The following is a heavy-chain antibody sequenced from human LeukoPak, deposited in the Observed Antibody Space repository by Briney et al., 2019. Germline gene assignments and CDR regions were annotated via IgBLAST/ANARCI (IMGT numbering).Heavy chain of an antibody. V-gene: IGHV4-39*02. CDR2: IYYSGST. Sequence: SETLSLTCTVSGGSISSSSCYWGWIRQPPGKGLEWIGSIYYSGSTYYNPSLKSRVTISVDTSKNQFSLKLSSVTAADTAVYYCARESYYDYVWGSYRFDYWGQGTLVTVSS. J-gene: IGHJ4*02. D-gene: IGHD3-16*02. CDR3: ARESYYDYVWGSYRFDY. CDR1: GGSISSSSCY.